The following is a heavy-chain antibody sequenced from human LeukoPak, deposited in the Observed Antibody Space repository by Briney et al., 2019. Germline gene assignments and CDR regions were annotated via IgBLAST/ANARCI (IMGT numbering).Heavy chain of an antibody. CDR1: GGSFSGYY. Sequence: PSETLSLTCAVYGGSFSGYYWSWIRQPPGKGLEWIGYIYYSGSTNYNPSLKSRVTISVDTSKNQFSLKLSSVTAADTAVYYCARATMVRGGRYFDYWGQGTLVTVSS. J-gene: IGHJ4*02. CDR3: ARATMVRGGRYFDY. V-gene: IGHV4-59*01. D-gene: IGHD3-10*01. CDR2: IYYSGST.